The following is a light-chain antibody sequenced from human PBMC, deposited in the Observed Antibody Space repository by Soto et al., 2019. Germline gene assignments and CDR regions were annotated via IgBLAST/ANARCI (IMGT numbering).Light chain of an antibody. Sequence: EIVLTQSPGTMSLSPGERATLSCRAIQSVSCNSLVWYQQKRGQAPRLLIYGASNRATGIPDRFSGSGSGTDFTFTISRLEPEDFAVYYCQQYGGSPRTFGQGTKVEIK. CDR1: QSVSCNS. V-gene: IGKV3-20*01. CDR3: QQYGGSPRT. CDR2: GAS. J-gene: IGKJ4*01.